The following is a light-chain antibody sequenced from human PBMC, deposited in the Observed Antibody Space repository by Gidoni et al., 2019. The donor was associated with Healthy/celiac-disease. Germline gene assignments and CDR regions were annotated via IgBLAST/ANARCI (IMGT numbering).Light chain of an antibody. CDR1: QSVSSSY. CDR3: QQYGSSLRLT. V-gene: IGKV3-20*01. J-gene: IGKJ4*01. Sequence: EMVLTQSPGTLSLSPGERATLSCRASQSVSSSYLAWYQQKPGQAPRLLLYGASSRATGIPDRFSGSGSGTDFTLTISRLEPEDFAVYYCQQYGSSLRLTFGGGTKVEIK. CDR2: GAS.